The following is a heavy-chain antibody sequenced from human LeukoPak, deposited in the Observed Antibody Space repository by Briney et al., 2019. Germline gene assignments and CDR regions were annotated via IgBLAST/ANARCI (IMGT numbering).Heavy chain of an antibody. CDR1: GFTFSNYW. J-gene: IGHJ6*02. CDR2: IKQDGSEK. V-gene: IGHV3-7*01. D-gene: IGHD2-15*01. CDR3: ARDIVVVVAATIYYYYGMDV. Sequence: PGGSLRLSCAASGFTFSNYWMTWVRQAPGKGLEWVANIKQDGSEKYYVDSVKGRFTVSRDNAKNSLYLQMNSLRAEDTAVYYCARDIVVVVAATIYYYYGMDVWGQGTTVTVSS.